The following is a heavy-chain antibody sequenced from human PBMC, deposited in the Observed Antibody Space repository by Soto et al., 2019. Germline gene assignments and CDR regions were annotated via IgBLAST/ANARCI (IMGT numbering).Heavy chain of an antibody. Sequence: SVKVSLKSSGYTFTSYGISWVLQAPGQGLDCMGWISAYNGNTNYAQKLQGRVTMTTDTSTSTAYMELRSLRSDDTAVYYCARDMGITMIVVVISPNYYGMDVWGQGTTVTVSS. D-gene: IGHD3-22*01. CDR2: ISAYNGNT. V-gene: IGHV1-18*04. CDR3: ARDMGITMIVVVISPNYYGMDV. J-gene: IGHJ6*02. CDR1: GYTFTSYG.